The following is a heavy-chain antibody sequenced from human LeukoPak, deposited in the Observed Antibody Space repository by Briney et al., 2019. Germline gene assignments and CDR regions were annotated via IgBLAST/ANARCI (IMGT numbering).Heavy chain of an antibody. CDR2: LSGSGDST. CDR3: AKGYYDYVWGSYYFDY. Sequence: PGGSLRLSCAASRLTFTSYAMSWVRQAPGKGLEWVSALSGSGDSTYYADSVKGRFTISRDNSKNTLYLQMNSLRAEDTAVYYCAKGYYDYVWGSYYFDYWGQGTLVTVSS. J-gene: IGHJ4*02. V-gene: IGHV3-23*01. D-gene: IGHD3-16*01. CDR1: RLTFTSYA.